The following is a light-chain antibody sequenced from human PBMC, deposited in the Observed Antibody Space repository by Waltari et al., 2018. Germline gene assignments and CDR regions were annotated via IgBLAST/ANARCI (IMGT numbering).Light chain of an antibody. CDR2: AAS. Sequence: DIQMTQSPSSLSASVGDRVTITCRASQSIRSNLNSYQQKPVKAPKLLIYAASSLQSGVTSRFSGSGSGTDFTLTISSLQPEDFATYYCQQSYSTPLYTFGQGTKLEIK. CDR3: QQSYSTPLYT. V-gene: IGKV1-39*01. J-gene: IGKJ2*01. CDR1: QSIRSN.